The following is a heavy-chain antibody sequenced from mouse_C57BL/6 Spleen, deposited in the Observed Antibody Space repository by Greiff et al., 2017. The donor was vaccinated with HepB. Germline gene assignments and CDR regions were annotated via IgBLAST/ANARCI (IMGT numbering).Heavy chain of an antibody. CDR3: AGGDYSNYGFAY. D-gene: IGHD2-5*01. CDR1: GFTFSDYG. V-gene: IGHV5-17*01. CDR2: ISSGSSTI. J-gene: IGHJ3*01. Sequence: EVQRVESGGGLVKPGESLKLSCAASGFTFSDYGMHWVRQAPEKGLEWVAYISSGSSTIYYADTVKGRFTISRDNAKNTLFLQMTSLRSEDTAMYYCAGGDYSNYGFAYWGQGTLVTVSA.